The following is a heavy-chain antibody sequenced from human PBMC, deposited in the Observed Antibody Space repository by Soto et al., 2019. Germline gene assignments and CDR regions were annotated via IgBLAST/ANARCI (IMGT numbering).Heavy chain of an antibody. CDR1: GFTFSSYA. Sequence: PGGSLRLSCAASGFTFSSYAMSWVRQAPGKGLEWVSAISGSGGSTYYADYVKGRLTISRDNSKNTLYQQMNSLRAEDTAVYYCAKAYGSSWYAAGFFDYWGQGTLVTVSS. V-gene: IGHV3-23*01. J-gene: IGHJ4*02. CDR2: ISGSGGST. D-gene: IGHD6-13*01. CDR3: AKAYGSSWYAAGFFDY.